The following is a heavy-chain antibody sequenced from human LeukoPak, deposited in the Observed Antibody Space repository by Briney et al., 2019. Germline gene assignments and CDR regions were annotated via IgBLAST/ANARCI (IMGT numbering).Heavy chain of an antibody. Sequence: PSETLSLTCAVYGGSFSGYYWSWIRQPPGKGLEWIGEINHSGSTNYNPSLKSRVTISVDTSKNQFSLKLSSVTAADTAEYYCARMTTAKRFDYWGQGTLVTVSS. V-gene: IGHV4-34*01. CDR2: INHSGST. CDR3: ARMTTAKRFDY. D-gene: IGHD4-11*01. CDR1: GGSFSGYY. J-gene: IGHJ4*02.